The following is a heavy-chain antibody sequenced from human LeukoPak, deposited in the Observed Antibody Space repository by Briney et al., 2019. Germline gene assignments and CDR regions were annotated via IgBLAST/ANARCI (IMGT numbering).Heavy chain of an antibody. CDR2: ISGDGGST. J-gene: IGHJ4*02. CDR3: AKDIGEIMITFGGVIDGGYFDY. V-gene: IGHV3-43*02. D-gene: IGHD3-16*02. Sequence: PGGSLRLSCAASGFTFDDYAMHWVRQAPGKGLEWVSLISGDGGSTYYADSVKGRFTISRDNSKNSLYLQMNSLRTEDTALYYCAKDIGEIMITFGGVIDGGYFDYWGQGTLVTVSS. CDR1: GFTFDDYA.